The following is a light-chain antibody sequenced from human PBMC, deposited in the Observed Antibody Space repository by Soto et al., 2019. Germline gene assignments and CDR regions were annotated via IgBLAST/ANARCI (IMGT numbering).Light chain of an antibody. CDR2: VAS. Sequence: DIQMTQSPPSLSASVGDRVTITCRASQSIGVFLNWYQVRPGRAPKLLIHVASSLQTGAPSRFSGSGSGTDFTLTISSLQPEDFATYYCHQTYANPWTFAQGTKVEIK. CDR3: HQTYANPWT. CDR1: QSIGVF. V-gene: IGKV1-39*01. J-gene: IGKJ1*01.